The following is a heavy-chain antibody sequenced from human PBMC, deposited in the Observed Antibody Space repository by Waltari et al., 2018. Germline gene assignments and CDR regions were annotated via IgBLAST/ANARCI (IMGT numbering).Heavy chain of an antibody. Sequence: QVQLQESGPGLVKPSQTLSLTCTVSGGSISSGGYYWSWIRQPPGKGLEWIGYIYHSGRTYYNPSLKRRVTISVDRSKNQFSLKLSSVTAADTAVYYCARGENDYVWGSYRPIDYWGQGTLVTVSS. CDR2: IYHSGRT. V-gene: IGHV4-30-2*01. CDR3: ARGENDYVWGSYRPIDY. D-gene: IGHD3-16*02. J-gene: IGHJ4*02. CDR1: GGSISSGGYY.